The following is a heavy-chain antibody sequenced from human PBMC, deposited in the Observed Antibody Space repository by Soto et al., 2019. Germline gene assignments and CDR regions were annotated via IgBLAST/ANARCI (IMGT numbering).Heavy chain of an antibody. J-gene: IGHJ6*02. D-gene: IGHD6-19*01. CDR2: IKQDGSEK. Sequence: GGSLRLSCAASGFTFSSYWMSWVRQAPGKGLEWVANIKQDGSEKYYVDSVKGRFTISRDNAKNSLYLQMNSLRAEDTAVYYCARVQYSSGWYYYYYGMDVWGQGTTVTVSS. CDR3: ARVQYSSGWYYYYYGMDV. CDR1: GFTFSSYW. V-gene: IGHV3-7*01.